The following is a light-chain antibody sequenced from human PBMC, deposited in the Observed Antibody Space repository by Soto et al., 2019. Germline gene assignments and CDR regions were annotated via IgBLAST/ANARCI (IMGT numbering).Light chain of an antibody. CDR2: EVS. CDR1: SSYVGGYNY. J-gene: IGLJ1*01. Sequence: LTTPRSSSWSRVHSFTISCAGTSSYVGGYNYVSWYQQHPGKAPKLMIYEVSKRPSGVPDRFSGSKSGNTASLTVSGLQAEDEADYYCSSYAGSNNFYVFGTGTKVTVL. CDR3: SSYAGSNNFYV. V-gene: IGLV2-8*01.